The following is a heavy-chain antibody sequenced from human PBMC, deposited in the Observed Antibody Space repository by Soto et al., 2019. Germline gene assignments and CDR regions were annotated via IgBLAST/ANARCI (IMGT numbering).Heavy chain of an antibody. V-gene: IGHV3-11*01. J-gene: IGHJ4*02. D-gene: IGHD3-16*01. CDR2: ILSLESHK. CDR1: GFNCSDYY. CDR3: ATGLKDASNRPSFDS. Sequence: PGGSLRLSCSGSGFNCSDYYMNWIRQTPVRGLEWVSSILSLESHKYYAASVMGRFSISRDNAQKSLFLQMNNLRAEDTGIYFCATGLKDASNRPSFDSWGPGTPVTVSS.